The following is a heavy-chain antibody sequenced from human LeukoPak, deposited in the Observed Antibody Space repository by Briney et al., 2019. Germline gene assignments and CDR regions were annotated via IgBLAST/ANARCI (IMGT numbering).Heavy chain of an antibody. J-gene: IGHJ4*02. CDR2: ISYDGSNK. CDR3: ARVVSYIFDY. V-gene: IGHV3-30*04. CDR1: GFTFSSYA. Sequence: GGSLRLSCAASGFTFSSYAMHWVRQAPGKGLEWVAVISYDGSNKYYADSVKGRFTISRDNSENTLYLQMNSLRAEDTAVYYCARVVSYIFDYWGQGTLVTVSS. D-gene: IGHD2-8*01.